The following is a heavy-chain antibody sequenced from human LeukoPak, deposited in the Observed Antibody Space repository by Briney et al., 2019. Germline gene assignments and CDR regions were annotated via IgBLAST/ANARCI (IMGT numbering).Heavy chain of an antibody. CDR3: ARVGGGDGSGWSTTDY. V-gene: IGHV3-7*01. D-gene: IGHD6-19*01. CDR1: GFTFSSYW. Sequence: GGSLRLSSVASGFTFSSYWMSWVRQAPGRGLEWVANRNQDGSEKYNVDSAKGRFTISRDNAKNSLYLQMNSLRVEDTAMYYCARVGGGDGSGWSTTDYWGQGTLVTISS. J-gene: IGHJ4*02. CDR2: RNQDGSEK.